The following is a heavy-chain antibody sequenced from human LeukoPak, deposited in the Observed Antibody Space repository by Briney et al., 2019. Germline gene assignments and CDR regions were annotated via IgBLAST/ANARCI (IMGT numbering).Heavy chain of an antibody. CDR2: ISGSGGST. D-gene: IGHD3-10*01. CDR3: AKRITMVRGVTSLYFDY. CDR1: GFTFSIYA. V-gene: IGHV3-23*01. Sequence: GGSLRLSCAASGFTFSIYAMSWVRQAPGKGLEWVSAISGSGGSTYYADSVKGRFTISRDNSKNTLYLQMNSLRAEDMAVYYCAKRITMVRGVTSLYFDYWGQGTLVTVSS. J-gene: IGHJ4*02.